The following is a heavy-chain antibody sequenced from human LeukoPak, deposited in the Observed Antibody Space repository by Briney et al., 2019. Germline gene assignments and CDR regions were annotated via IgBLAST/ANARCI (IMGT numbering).Heavy chain of an antibody. J-gene: IGHJ6*02. CDR3: ASLRGATGTQYHYYGMDV. CDR2: IYYSGST. CDR1: GGSISGYY. D-gene: IGHD1-1*01. V-gene: IGHV4-59*12. Sequence: SETLSLTCTVSGGSISGYYWSWIRQPPGKGLEWIGHIYYSGSTNYKPSLKSRVTISVDTSKNQFSLKLGSVTAADTAVYYCASLRGATGTQYHYYGMDVWGQGTTVTVSS.